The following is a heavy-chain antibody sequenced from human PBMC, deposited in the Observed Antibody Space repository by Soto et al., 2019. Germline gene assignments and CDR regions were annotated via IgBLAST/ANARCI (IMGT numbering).Heavy chain of an antibody. D-gene: IGHD3-3*01. V-gene: IGHV3-33*01. CDR2: IWYDGSNK. CDR1: GFTFSSYG. Sequence: GGSLRLSCAASGFTFSSYGMHWVRQAPGKGLEWVAVIWYDGSNKYYADSVKGRFTISRDNSKNTLYLQMNSLRAEDTAVYYCVGTYYDFWSGYYPRRVVWGKGTTVTVSS. CDR3: VGTYYDFWSGYYPRRVV. J-gene: IGHJ6*04.